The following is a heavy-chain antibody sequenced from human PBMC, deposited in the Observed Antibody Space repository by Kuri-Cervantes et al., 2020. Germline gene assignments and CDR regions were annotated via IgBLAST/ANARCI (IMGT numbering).Heavy chain of an antibody. D-gene: IGHD5-24*01. CDR1: GFTFSSYW. CDR2: IKQDGSEK. CDR3: ARDAGDGSLDY. V-gene: IGHV3-7*01. J-gene: IGHJ4*02. Sequence: GESLKISCAASGFTFSSYWMSWVRQAPGKGLEWVANIKQDGSEKYYVDSVKGRFTISRDNAKNSLYLQMNSLRAEDTAVYYCARDAGDGSLDYWGQGTLVTVSS.